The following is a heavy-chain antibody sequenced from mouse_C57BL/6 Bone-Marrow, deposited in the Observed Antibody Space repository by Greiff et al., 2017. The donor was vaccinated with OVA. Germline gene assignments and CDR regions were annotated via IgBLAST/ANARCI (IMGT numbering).Heavy chain of an antibody. CDR1: GFNINDDY. D-gene: IGHD2-2*01. J-gene: IGHJ1*03. CDR3: TTPYGYDWYFDV. V-gene: IGHV14-4*01. Sequence: VQLQQSGAELVRPGASVKLSCTASGFNINDDYMHWVKQRPEQGLEWIGWIDPENGDTEYASKFQGKATITADTSSNTAYLQLSSLTSEDTAVYYCTTPYGYDWYFDVWGTGTTVTVSS. CDR2: IDPENGDT.